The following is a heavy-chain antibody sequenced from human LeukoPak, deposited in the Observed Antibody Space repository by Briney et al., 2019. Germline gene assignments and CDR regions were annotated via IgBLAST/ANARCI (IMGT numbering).Heavy chain of an antibody. CDR2: IIPIFGTA. CDR3: ARGANYYDSSGYYGPPLAADY. Sequence: GASVKVSCKASGGTFSSYAISWVRQAPGQGLEWMGGIIPIFGTANYAQKFQGRVTITADESTSTAYMELRSLRSDDTAVYYCARGANYYDSSGYYGPPLAADYWGQGTLVTVSS. D-gene: IGHD3-22*01. CDR1: GGTFSSYA. J-gene: IGHJ4*02. V-gene: IGHV1-69*01.